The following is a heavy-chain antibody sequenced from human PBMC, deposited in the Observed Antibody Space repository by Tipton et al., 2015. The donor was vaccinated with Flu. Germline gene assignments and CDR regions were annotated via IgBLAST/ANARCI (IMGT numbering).Heavy chain of an antibody. CDR2: ISVDGSDK. CDR1: GFTFSSYA. V-gene: IGHV3-30*01. CDR3: ARGRPYGGYPYYFDY. J-gene: IGHJ4*02. D-gene: IGHD5-12*01. Sequence: QVQLVQSGRGVVQPGRSLRLSCPASGFTFSSYAMHWVRQAPGKGLEWVAVISVDGSDKYYADSVKGRFTISRDNSKNTFYLQMNSLRTEDTAVYYCARGRPYGGYPYYFDYWGRGTQVSVSS.